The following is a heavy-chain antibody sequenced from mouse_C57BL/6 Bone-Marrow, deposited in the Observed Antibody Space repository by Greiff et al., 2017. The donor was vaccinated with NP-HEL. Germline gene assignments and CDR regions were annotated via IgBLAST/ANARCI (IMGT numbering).Heavy chain of an antibody. CDR1: GFNIKDDY. Sequence: EVQLQQSGAELVRPGASVKLSCTASGFNIKDDYMHWVKQRPEQGLEWIGWIDPENGDTEYASKFQGKATITADTSSNTAYLQLSSLTSEDTAVYYCTTEGITTVVFDYWDQGTTLTVSS. CDR2: IDPENGDT. V-gene: IGHV14-4*01. CDR3: TTEGITTVVFDY. J-gene: IGHJ2*01. D-gene: IGHD1-1*01.